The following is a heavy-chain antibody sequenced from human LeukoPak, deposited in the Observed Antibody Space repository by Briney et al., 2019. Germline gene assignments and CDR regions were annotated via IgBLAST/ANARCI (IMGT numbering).Heavy chain of an antibody. CDR1: GFTFSSYG. V-gene: IGHV3-23*01. CDR3: ARDYYDSSGYLTAAFDI. CDR2: ISGSGGST. D-gene: IGHD3-22*01. Sequence: GGTLRLSCAASGFTFSSYGMSWVRQAPGKGLEWVSAISGSGGSTYYADSVKGRFTISRDNAKNSLYLQMNSLRAEDTAVYYCARDYYDSSGYLTAAFDIWGQGTMVTVSS. J-gene: IGHJ3*02.